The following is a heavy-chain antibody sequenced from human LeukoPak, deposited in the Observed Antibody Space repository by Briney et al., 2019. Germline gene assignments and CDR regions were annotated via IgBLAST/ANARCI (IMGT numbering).Heavy chain of an antibody. D-gene: IGHD3-9*01. CDR1: GFTFSGSA. J-gene: IGHJ4*02. Sequence: PGGSLRLSCAASGFTFSGSAMHWVRQASGKGLEWVGRIRSKANSYATAYAASVKGRFTISRDDSKNTAYLQMNSLRAEDTAVYYCAKDSRYFDWLLFSFDYWGQGTMVTVSS. CDR2: IRSKANSYAT. V-gene: IGHV3-73*01. CDR3: AKDSRYFDWLLFSFDY.